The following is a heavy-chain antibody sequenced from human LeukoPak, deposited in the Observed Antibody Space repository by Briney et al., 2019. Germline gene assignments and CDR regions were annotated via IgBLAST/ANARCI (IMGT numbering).Heavy chain of an antibody. D-gene: IGHD6-19*01. CDR3: ARERRGIAVAEYYYYYMDV. Sequence: ASVKVSCKASGYTFSDYYLHWVRQAPGQGLEWMGWINPNSGGTNYAQKFQGRVTMTRDTSISTAYMELSRLRSDDTAVYYCARERRGIAVAEYYYYYMDVWGKGTTVTVSS. V-gene: IGHV1-2*02. CDR2: INPNSGGT. CDR1: GYTFSDYY. J-gene: IGHJ6*03.